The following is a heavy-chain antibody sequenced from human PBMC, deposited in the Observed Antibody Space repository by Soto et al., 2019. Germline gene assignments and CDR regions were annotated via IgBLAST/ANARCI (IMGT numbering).Heavy chain of an antibody. V-gene: IGHV3-23*01. CDR1: GFTFSSYS. CDR2: FRSSGDGGTT. Sequence: EVQLLESGGGLVQPGGSLRLSCAASGFTFSSYSMSWVRQAPGKGLEWVSGFRSSGDGGTTYYADSVKGRFTISRDNSKNTLFLHMNSLRAEDTAIYYCAKKVNSGPGSQYFDYWGQGTLVTVSS. J-gene: IGHJ4*02. D-gene: IGHD3-10*01. CDR3: AKKVNSGPGSQYFDY.